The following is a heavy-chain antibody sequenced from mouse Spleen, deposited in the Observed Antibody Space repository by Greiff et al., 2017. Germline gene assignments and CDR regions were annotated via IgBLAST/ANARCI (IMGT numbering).Heavy chain of an antibody. CDR3: AKSVQLRRYAMDY. Sequence: EVQLQQSGPELVKPGASVKIPCKASGYTFTDYNMDWVKQSHGKSLEWIGDINPNNGGTIYNQKFKGKATLTVDKSSSTAYMELRSLTSEDTAVYYCAKSVQLRRYAMDYWGQGTSATVAS. D-gene: IGHD3-2*02. J-gene: IGHJ4*01. CDR1: GYTFTDYN. CDR2: INPNNGGT. V-gene: IGHV1-18*01.